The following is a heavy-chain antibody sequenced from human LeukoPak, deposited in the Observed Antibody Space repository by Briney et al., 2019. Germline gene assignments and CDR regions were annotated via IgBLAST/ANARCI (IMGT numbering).Heavy chain of an antibody. D-gene: IGHD3/OR15-3a*01. CDR2: ISIDGSSI. V-gene: IGHV3-74*03. J-gene: IGHJ4*02. Sequence: PGGSLRLSCAASGFTFSSSSMDWVRQGLGMGLVWVSRISIDGSSIAYADSVKGRFTASRDNAKNTLYLQMNSLRAEDTAVYYCTRDYNGLSLWGQGTLVTVSS. CDR3: TRDYNGLSL. CDR1: GFTFSSSS.